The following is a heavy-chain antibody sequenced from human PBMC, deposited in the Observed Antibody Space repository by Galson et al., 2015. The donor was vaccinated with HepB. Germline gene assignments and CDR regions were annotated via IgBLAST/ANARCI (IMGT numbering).Heavy chain of an antibody. CDR2: ILTSGTT. CDR3: ARADRVETTGDAFGV. Sequence: SLTCGVSGGSISSGHYSWSWIRQAPGKGLEWIGYILTSGTTYYNPSLKSRVAISIDKSQNQVSLNLTSVTAADTAMYFCARADRVETTGDAFGVWGQGTMVTVSS. J-gene: IGHJ3*01. D-gene: IGHD1-26*01. V-gene: IGHV4-30-2*01. CDR1: GGSISSGHYS.